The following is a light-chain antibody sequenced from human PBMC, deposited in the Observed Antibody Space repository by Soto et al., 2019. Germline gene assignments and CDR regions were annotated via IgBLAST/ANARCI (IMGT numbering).Light chain of an antibody. Sequence: DIQMTQSPSSLSASVGDRVTITCQASQDISIYLNWYQQKPGKAPKVLIYDASSLETGVPSRFSGSGSGTDFTFTISSLQPEDIATYYCQHYDNLRWTFGQGTNVEIK. CDR1: QDISIY. CDR3: QHYDNLRWT. CDR2: DAS. J-gene: IGKJ1*01. V-gene: IGKV1-33*01.